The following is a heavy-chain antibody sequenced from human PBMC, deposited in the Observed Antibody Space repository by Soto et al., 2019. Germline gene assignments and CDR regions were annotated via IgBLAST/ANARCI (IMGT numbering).Heavy chain of an antibody. V-gene: IGHV3-7*01. CDR1: GFTFSTYW. Sequence: LRLSCAASGFTFSTYWMDWVRQTPGKGLEWVANINQDGSEKNYVDSVKGRFTIYRDNAKNSLHLQMSSLTAEDSALYYCSRSLNSWGQGTLVTVSS. CDR2: INQDGSEK. J-gene: IGHJ4*02. CDR3: SRSLNS.